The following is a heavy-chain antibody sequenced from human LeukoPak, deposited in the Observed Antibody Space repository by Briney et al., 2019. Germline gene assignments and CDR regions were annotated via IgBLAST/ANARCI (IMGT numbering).Heavy chain of an antibody. CDR2: ISDGGTYK. CDR3: ARSAPATAITDY. CDR1: GFTLRTYS. V-gene: IGHV3-21*01. D-gene: IGHD2-2*02. Sequence: GGSLRLSCAASGFTLRTYSMNWVRQAPGKGLEWVSSISDGGTYKYYADSVKGRFTISRDSAKNSLYLQMNSLRAEDTAVYYCARSAPATAITDYWGQGALVTVSS. J-gene: IGHJ4*02.